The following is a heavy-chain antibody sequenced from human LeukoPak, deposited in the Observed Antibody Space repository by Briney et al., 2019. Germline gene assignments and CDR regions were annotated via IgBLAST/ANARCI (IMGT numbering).Heavy chain of an antibody. Sequence: GGSLRLSCAASGLTFNVYAMSWVRQAPGKGLGWVSAISGSGGSTYYADSVKGRFTISRDNSKNTLYLQMNSLRAEDTAVYYCAKGSGSDPYDYWGQGTLVTVSS. CDR3: AKGSGSDPYDY. CDR2: ISGSGGST. D-gene: IGHD1-26*01. J-gene: IGHJ4*02. V-gene: IGHV3-23*01. CDR1: GLTFNVYA.